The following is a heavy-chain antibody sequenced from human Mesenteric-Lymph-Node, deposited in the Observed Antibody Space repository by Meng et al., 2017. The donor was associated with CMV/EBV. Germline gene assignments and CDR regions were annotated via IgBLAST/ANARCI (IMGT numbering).Heavy chain of an antibody. D-gene: IGHD3-10*01. V-gene: IGHV1-8*03. J-gene: IGHJ4*02. CDR3: AREIVYYFGGGENDY. Sequence: ASVKVSCKASGDTFTNYDINWVRQATGQGLEWMGWMSPKSGNTGYAQKFQGRVTITRNTSISTAYMELSSLRSDDTAVYYCAREIVYYFGGGENDYWGQGTLVTVPQ. CDR2: MSPKSGNT. CDR1: GDTFTNYD.